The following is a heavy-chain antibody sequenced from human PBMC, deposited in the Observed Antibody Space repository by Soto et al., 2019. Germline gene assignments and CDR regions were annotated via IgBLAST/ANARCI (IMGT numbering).Heavy chain of an antibody. Sequence: GASVKVSCKASGGTFSSYAISWVRQAPRQGLEWMGGIIPIFGTANYAQKFQGRVTITADESTSTAYMELSSLRSEDTAVYYCARGGVSAVAGRFPSLVCAFDIWGQGTVVTVSS. D-gene: IGHD6-19*01. CDR3: ARGGVSAVAGRFPSLVCAFDI. CDR2: IIPIFGTA. CDR1: GGTFSSYA. V-gene: IGHV1-69*13. J-gene: IGHJ3*02.